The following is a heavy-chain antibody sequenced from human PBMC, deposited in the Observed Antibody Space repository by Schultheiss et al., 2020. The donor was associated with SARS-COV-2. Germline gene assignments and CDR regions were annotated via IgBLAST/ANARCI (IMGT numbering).Heavy chain of an antibody. J-gene: IGHJ6*02. CDR3: ARRNSSSKNGMDV. CDR2: IYYSGST. V-gene: IGHV4-61*08. CDR1: GGSIRSGGYY. Sequence: SQTLSLTCTVSGGSIRSGGYYWSWIRQHPGKGLEWIGYIYYSGSTNYNPSLKSRVTISVDTSKNQFSLKLSSVTAADTSVYYCARRNSSSKNGMDVWGQGTTGTVSS. D-gene: IGHD6-6*01.